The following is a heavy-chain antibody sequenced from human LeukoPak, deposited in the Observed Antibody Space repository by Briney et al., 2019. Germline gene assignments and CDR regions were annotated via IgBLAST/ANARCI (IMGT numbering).Heavy chain of an antibody. D-gene: IGHD6-13*01. CDR3: ATPQARQRTFIAAFDI. CDR2: IIPIFGTA. CDR1: GGTFSSYA. V-gene: IGHV1-69*05. Sequence: GASVKVSCKASGGTFSSYAISWVRQAPGQGLEWMGGIIPIFGTANYAQKFQGKVTITTDESTSTAYMELSSLRSEDTAVYYCATPQARQRTFIAAFDIWGQGTMVTVSS. J-gene: IGHJ3*02.